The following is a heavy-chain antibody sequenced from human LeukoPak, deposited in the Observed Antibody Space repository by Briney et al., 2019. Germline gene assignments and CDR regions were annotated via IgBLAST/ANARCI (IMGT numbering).Heavy chain of an antibody. CDR3: VKDETGSSWYN. J-gene: IGHJ4*02. CDR1: GFCLSRYY. Sequence: GVALTLSCAASGFCLSRYYMSWVRQAPGKGREWVSAIDGSGTGTYYADSVKGRFTISRDNSNNTLYLQMNSLRAEDTAVYYCVKDETGSSWYNWGQGTLVTVSS. V-gene: IGHV3-23*01. CDR2: IDGSGTGT. D-gene: IGHD6-13*01.